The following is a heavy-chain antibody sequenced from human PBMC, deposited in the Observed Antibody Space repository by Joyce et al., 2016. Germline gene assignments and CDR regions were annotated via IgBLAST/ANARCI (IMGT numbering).Heavy chain of an antibody. D-gene: IGHD3-22*01. V-gene: IGHV5-51*03. CDR3: ARRYYYDSSGYLFDY. J-gene: IGHJ4*02. CDR1: GDNFTTYL. Sequence: EVQLVQSGAEVKKPGASLKISCKGSGDNFTTYLIGWVRQMPGKGLEWMGIIYPGDSDTRYSPSFQGQVTISADTSISTAYLQWSSLKASDTAMYYCARRYYYDSSGYLFDYWGQGTLVTVSS. CDR2: IYPGDSDT.